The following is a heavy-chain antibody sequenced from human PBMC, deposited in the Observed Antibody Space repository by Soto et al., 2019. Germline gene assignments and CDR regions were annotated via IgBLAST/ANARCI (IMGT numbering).Heavy chain of an antibody. V-gene: IGHV1-3*01. J-gene: IGHJ5*02. Sequence: GASVKVSCKTSGYTFTTYAIHWVRQAPGQRLEWMGWTNPGNGNTKYSQNFQGRVTFTRDTSASTAYMELSSLRSEDTAVYYCAYFPPITIFGILISWGQGTLVTVSS. CDR3: AYFPPITIFGILIS. CDR1: GYTFTTYA. D-gene: IGHD3-3*01. CDR2: TNPGNGNT.